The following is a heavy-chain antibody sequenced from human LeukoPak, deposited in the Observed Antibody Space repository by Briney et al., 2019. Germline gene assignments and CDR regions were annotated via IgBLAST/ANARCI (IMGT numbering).Heavy chain of an antibody. CDR2: ISDSGGST. J-gene: IGHJ4*02. CDR1: GFSLSRYA. CDR3: AKCRGSSWSDYFDY. Sequence: PGASLRLSCAVSGFSLSRYAMSWVRKAPGKGLEWVSAISDSGGSTYYADSVKGRFTISRDNSRNTLYLQMNTLRAEDTAVYYSAKCRGSSWSDYFDYWGQGTLVTVSS. V-gene: IGHV3-23*01. D-gene: IGHD6-13*01.